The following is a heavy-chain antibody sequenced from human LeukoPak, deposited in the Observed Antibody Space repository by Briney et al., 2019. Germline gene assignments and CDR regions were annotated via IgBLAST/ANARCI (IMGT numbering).Heavy chain of an antibody. CDR2: ISSNGGST. CDR1: GFTFSGYA. Sequence: GVSLRLSCAASGFTFSGYAMHWVRRAPGKGLEYVSGISSNGGSTYYANSLKGRFTISRDNSKNTLYLQMGSLRAEDMAMYYCARETGYSSSWYDYWGQGTLVTVSS. CDR3: ARETGYSSSWYDY. V-gene: IGHV3-64*01. J-gene: IGHJ4*02. D-gene: IGHD6-13*01.